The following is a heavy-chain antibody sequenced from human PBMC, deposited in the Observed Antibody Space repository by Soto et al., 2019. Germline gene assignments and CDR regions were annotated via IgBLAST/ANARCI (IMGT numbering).Heavy chain of an antibody. CDR2: IYYSGST. D-gene: IGHD2-15*01. Sequence: SETLSLTCTVSGGSISSYYWSWIRQPPGKGLEWIGYIYYSGSTNYNPSLKSRVTISVDTSKNQFSLKLSSVTAADTAVYYCARVDGYCSGGSCYEVAFDIWGQGTMVTVSS. V-gene: IGHV4-59*01. J-gene: IGHJ3*02. CDR3: ARVDGYCSGGSCYEVAFDI. CDR1: GGSISSYY.